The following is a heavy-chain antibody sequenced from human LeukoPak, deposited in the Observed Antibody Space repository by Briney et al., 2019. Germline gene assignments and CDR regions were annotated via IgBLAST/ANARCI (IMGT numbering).Heavy chain of an antibody. CDR1: GGSISSYY. CDR2: IYTSGST. V-gene: IGHV4-4*07. Sequence: SETLSLTCIVSGGSISSYYWSWIRQPAGKGLEWIGRIYTSGSTNYNPSLKSRVTISVDTSKNQFSLKLSSVTAADTAVYYCATGYSSSWYLWDAFDIWGQGTMVTVSS. D-gene: IGHD6-13*01. J-gene: IGHJ3*02. CDR3: ATGYSSSWYLWDAFDI.